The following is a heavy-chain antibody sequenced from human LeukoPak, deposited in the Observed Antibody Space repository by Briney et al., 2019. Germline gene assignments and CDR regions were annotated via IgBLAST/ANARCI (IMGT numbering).Heavy chain of an antibody. D-gene: IGHD6-19*01. V-gene: IGHV1-8*01. Sequence: ASVKVSCKASGYTFTSYDINWVRQATGQGLEWMGWMNPNSGNTGYAQKFQGRVTMTRNTSISTAYMELSSLRSEDTAVYYCARGRLPGIAVVIWFDPGGQGTLVTVSS. CDR2: MNPNSGNT. J-gene: IGHJ5*02. CDR1: GYTFTSYD. CDR3: ARGRLPGIAVVIWFDP.